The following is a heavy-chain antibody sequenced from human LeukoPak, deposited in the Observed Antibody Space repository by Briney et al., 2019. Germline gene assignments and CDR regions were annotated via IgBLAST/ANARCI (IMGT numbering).Heavy chain of an antibody. J-gene: IGHJ5*02. D-gene: IGHD3-10*01. Sequence: GRSLRLSCAASGFTFSSYAMHWVRQAPGKGLEWVAVISYDGSNKYYADSVKGRFTISRDNSKNTLYLQMNSLRAEDTAMYYCARGRPYGSGSYDWFDPWGQGTLVTVSS. CDR2: ISYDGSNK. CDR1: GFTFSSYA. CDR3: ARGRPYGSGSYDWFDP. V-gene: IGHV3-30*04.